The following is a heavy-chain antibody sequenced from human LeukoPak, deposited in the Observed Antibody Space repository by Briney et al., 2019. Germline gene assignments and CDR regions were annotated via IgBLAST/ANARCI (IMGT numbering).Heavy chain of an antibody. D-gene: IGHD4-17*01. CDR1: GFTFSSYW. CDR2: IKQDGREK. V-gene: IGHV3-7*01. Sequence: PGGSLRLSCAASGFTFSSYWMSWVRQAPGKGLEWVANIKQDGREKYYVDSVKGRFTISRDNAKNSLYLQMNSLRAEDTAVYYCARDSPRATVVTPVYGMDVWGQGSTVTVSS. CDR3: ARDSPRATVVTPVYGMDV. J-gene: IGHJ6*02.